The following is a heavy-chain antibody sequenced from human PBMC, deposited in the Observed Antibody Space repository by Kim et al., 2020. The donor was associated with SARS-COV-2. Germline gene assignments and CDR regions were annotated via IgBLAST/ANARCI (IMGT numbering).Heavy chain of an antibody. CDR1: GYTFTSYS. J-gene: IGHJ6*02. CDR3: ARASGRDFWSDLYGMDV. Sequence: ASVKVSCKASGYTFTSYSISWVRQAPGQGLEWMGWISAYNGNTNYAQKLQGRVTMTTDTSTSTAYMELRSLRSDDTAVYYCARASGRDFWSDLYGMDVWGQGTTVTVSS. V-gene: IGHV1-18*01. CDR2: ISAYNGNT. D-gene: IGHD3-3*01.